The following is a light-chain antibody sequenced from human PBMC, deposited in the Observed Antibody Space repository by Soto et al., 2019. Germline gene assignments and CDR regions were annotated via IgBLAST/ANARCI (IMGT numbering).Light chain of an antibody. J-gene: IGKJ2*01. Sequence: DIQMTQSPSTLSASVGDTVTITCRASQSLSSWLAWYQHKPGKAPKLLISKASSLESGVPSRFSGSGSGTEFTLTISSLQPDDFAPYHCQHYSGYSTFGQGTKLEIK. CDR1: QSLSSW. CDR3: QHYSGYST. V-gene: IGKV1-5*03. CDR2: KAS.